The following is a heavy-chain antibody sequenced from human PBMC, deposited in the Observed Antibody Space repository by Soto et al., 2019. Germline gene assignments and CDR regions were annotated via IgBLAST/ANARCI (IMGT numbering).Heavy chain of an antibody. CDR1: GGSISSYY. CDR2: IYYSGST. D-gene: IGHD6-13*01. CDR3: ARVRLAAAGTGWFDP. J-gene: IGHJ5*02. V-gene: IGHV4-59*01. Sequence: QVQLQESGPGLVKPSETLSLTCTVSGGSISSYYWSWIRQPPGKGLEWIGYIYYSGSTNYNPSLKSRVTISVDTSKNQFSLKLSSVTAADTAVYYCARVRLAAAGTGWFDPWGQGTLVTVSS.